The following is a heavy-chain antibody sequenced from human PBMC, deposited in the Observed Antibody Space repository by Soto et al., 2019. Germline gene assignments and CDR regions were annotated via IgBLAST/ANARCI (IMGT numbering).Heavy chain of an antibody. D-gene: IGHD3-9*01. Sequence: QAGGSLRLSCAASGFTFSHYDMNWVRQAPGKGLEWVSYISTIGDTISYADSVKGRFTISRDNAKSSLHLQMSSLRAEDTAVYYCARAHFDILTGYPRMDPWGQGTLVTVSS. V-gene: IGHV3-48*03. J-gene: IGHJ5*02. CDR3: ARAHFDILTGYPRMDP. CDR1: GFTFSHYD. CDR2: ISTIGDTI.